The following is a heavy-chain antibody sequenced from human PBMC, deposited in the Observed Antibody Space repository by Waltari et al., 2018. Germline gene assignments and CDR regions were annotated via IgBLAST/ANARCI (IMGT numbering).Heavy chain of an antibody. V-gene: IGHV3-7*03. D-gene: IGHD3-16*01. CDR1: GFTFSDFW. CDR2: MNQDGSAK. CDR3: ARVAWGLGQDN. Sequence: EVQLVESGGGLVQPGGSLRLSCVASGFTFSDFWMTWVRQAPGKGLEGVVNMNQDGSAKVYVESVRGRFTVSRDNAKKSVFLQMNSLRAEDTAVYYCARVAWGLGQDNWGQGTLVTVSS. J-gene: IGHJ4*02.